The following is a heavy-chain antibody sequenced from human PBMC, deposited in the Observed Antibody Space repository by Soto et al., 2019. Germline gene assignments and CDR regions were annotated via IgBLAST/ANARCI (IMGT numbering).Heavy chain of an antibody. Sequence: QVQLVQSGAEVKKPESSVKVSCKAPGGTFSTYAISWVRQAPGQGLEWMGGIIPMFGTANYAQRFQDRVTITADESTNTVDMELSRLRSEETAVYFCASGIQLWLRRINNGYSGWGQGTLVTVSS. CDR3: ASGIQLWLRRINNGYSG. V-gene: IGHV1-69*12. D-gene: IGHD5-18*01. CDR1: GGTFSTYA. J-gene: IGHJ4*02. CDR2: IIPMFGTA.